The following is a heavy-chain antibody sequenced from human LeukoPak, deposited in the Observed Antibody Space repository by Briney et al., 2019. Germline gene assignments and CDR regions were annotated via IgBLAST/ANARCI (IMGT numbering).Heavy chain of an antibody. CDR2: IKQDGSEK. Sequence: AAQSLRLSCAASGFTFSNNWITWDRQAPGKWRDWVANIKQDGSEKYYVDSVRGRFNISRDNAKNSLDLQMNSLRAEDTAVYYCARYSGSYHGFDYWGQGTLVTVSS. CDR1: GFTFSNNW. V-gene: IGHV3-7*02. CDR3: ARYSGSYHGFDY. J-gene: IGHJ4*02. D-gene: IGHD1-26*01.